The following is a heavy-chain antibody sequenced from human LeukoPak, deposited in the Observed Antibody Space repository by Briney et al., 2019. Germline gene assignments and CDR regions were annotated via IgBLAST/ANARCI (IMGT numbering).Heavy chain of an antibody. CDR2: ISGSGGST. J-gene: IGHJ3*02. Sequence: PGGSLRLSCAASGFTFSTYAMSWVRQAPGRGLEWVSTISGSGGSTYYADSVKGRFTISRDSSKHTLYLQMNSLRAEDTAVYYCAKGFWSGYLGGAFDIWGQGTMVTVSS. CDR3: AKGFWSGYLGGAFDI. D-gene: IGHD3-3*01. CDR1: GFTFSTYA. V-gene: IGHV3-23*01.